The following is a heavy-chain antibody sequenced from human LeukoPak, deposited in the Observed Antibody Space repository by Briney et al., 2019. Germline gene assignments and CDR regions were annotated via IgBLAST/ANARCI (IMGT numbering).Heavy chain of an antibody. CDR1: GFSFKSYA. J-gene: IGHJ4*02. CDR3: AKRLRDPRAFDY. V-gene: IGHV3-23*01. CDR2: ISSTSSTV. Sequence: PGGSLRLSCAASGFSFKSYAMSWVRQAPGKRLEWVAGISSTSSTVNYADPVKGRFTISRDNSNNTLYLQMNSLTAEDTALYYCAKRLRDPRAFDYWGQGTLVTVSS. D-gene: IGHD2-21*02.